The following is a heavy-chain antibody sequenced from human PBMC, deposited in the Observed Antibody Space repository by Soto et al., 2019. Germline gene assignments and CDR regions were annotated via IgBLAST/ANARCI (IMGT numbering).Heavy chain of an antibody. Sequence: SETLSLTCTVSGGAISNYYWSWIRQPPGKGLEWIGYIFYTGSTNYNPSLKSRVTMSIDTSKNQFSLKLSSVTAADTAVYYCASLFRDYVRYWGQGTLVTVS. J-gene: IGHJ4*02. V-gene: IGHV4-59*08. CDR1: GGAISNYY. CDR2: IFYTGST. CDR3: ASLFRDYVRY.